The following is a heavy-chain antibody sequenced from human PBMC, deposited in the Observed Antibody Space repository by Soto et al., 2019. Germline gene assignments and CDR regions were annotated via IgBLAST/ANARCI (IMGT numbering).Heavy chain of an antibody. CDR3: ARDRGSPGDYYDSSGYFDY. D-gene: IGHD3-22*01. J-gene: IGHJ4*02. Sequence: GASVKVSCKASGYTFTSYGISWVRQAPGQGLEWMGWISAYNGNTNYAQKLQGRVTMTTDTSTSTAYMELRSLRSDDTAVYYCARDRGSPGDYYDSSGYFDYWGQGTLVTVSS. V-gene: IGHV1-18*01. CDR2: ISAYNGNT. CDR1: GYTFTSYG.